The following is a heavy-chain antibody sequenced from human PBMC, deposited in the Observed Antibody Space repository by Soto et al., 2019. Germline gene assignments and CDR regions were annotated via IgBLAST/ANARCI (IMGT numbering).Heavy chain of an antibody. Sequence: QVQLVASGGGVVQPGRSLRLSCSASGFTFSSKHMHWVRQAPGKGLEWVALIWNDGSNKFYADPVKGRCTIARDNSKNTLNLQMDSLRAEDTAVYYCARIDTWALNFDYWGQGTLVTVSS. V-gene: IGHV3-33*01. D-gene: IGHD2-8*01. CDR1: GFTFSSKH. CDR2: IWNDGSNK. J-gene: IGHJ4*02. CDR3: ARIDTWALNFDY.